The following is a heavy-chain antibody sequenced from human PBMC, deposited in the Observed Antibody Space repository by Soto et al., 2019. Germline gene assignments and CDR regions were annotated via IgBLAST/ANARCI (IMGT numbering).Heavy chain of an antibody. CDR3: ARTGDGHKAFLDY. J-gene: IGHJ4*02. CDR1: GFPFSSYW. CDR2: INQDGNED. V-gene: IGHV3-7*01. D-gene: IGHD1-1*01. Sequence: GGSLRLSCAASGFPFSSYWMNLVRQSPGKGLEWVANINQDGNEDNLLDSVKGRFTISRDNAKNSLFLQMNSLRVDETAVYYCARTGDGHKAFLDYWDQGALVTVSS.